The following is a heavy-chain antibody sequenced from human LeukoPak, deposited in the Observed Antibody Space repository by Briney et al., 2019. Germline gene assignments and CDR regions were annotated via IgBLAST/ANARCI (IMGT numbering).Heavy chain of an antibody. V-gene: IGHV3-23*01. CDR1: GITLNNYG. CDR3: AKRGVVIRVILVGFHKEAYYFDS. CDR2: ISGNGGGT. Sequence: PGGSLRLACAVYGITLNNYGMGWDRQAPGGGLEWVAGISGNGGGTNYADSVKGRFTISRDSPKNTLYLQMNRLRAEDTAVYFCAKRGVVIRVILVGFHKEAYYFDSWGRGALVTVSS. J-gene: IGHJ4*02. D-gene: IGHD3-22*01.